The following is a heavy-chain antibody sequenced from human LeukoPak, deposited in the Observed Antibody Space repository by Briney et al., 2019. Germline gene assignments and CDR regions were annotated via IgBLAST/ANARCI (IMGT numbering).Heavy chain of an antibody. V-gene: IGHV4-59*11. CDR1: GGSIRSHY. CDR3: ARYYYGSGSNWFDP. J-gene: IGHJ5*02. D-gene: IGHD3-10*01. Sequence: PSETLSLTCTVSGGSIRSHYWSWIRQPPGKGLEWIGYIYYSGSTNYNPSLKSRVTLSVDTSKNQFSLKLSSVTAADTAVYYCARYYYGSGSNWFDPWGQGTLVTVSS. CDR2: IYYSGST.